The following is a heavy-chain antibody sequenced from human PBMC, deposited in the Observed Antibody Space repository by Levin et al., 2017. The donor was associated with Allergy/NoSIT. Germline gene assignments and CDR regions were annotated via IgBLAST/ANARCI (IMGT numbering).Heavy chain of an antibody. CDR2: IKQDGTEK. D-gene: IGHD2-8*02. CDR3: ARNWRSAFDS. J-gene: IGHJ3*02. CDR1: GFTFSSYW. Sequence: GGSLRLSCAASGFTFSSYWMSWVRQAPGKGLEWVANIKQDGTEKYYVDSVKGRFTISKDNAKNSVDLQMTSLRVEDTAVYYCARNWRSAFDSWGQGTMVTVSS. V-gene: IGHV3-7*04.